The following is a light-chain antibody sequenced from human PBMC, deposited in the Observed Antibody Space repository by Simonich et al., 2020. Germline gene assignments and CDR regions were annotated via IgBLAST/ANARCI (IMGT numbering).Light chain of an antibody. J-gene: IGLJ3*02. Sequence: QSALTQPASVSGSPGQSITISCTGTSSDVGSYNLVSWYQQHPGKAPNLMLYDGSKRPSGVSNRFSGSKSVNTASLTISGLQAEDEADYYCSSYTSSSTWVFGGGTKLTVL. CDR3: SSYTSSSTWV. CDR1: SSDVGSYNL. V-gene: IGLV2-14*02. CDR2: DGS.